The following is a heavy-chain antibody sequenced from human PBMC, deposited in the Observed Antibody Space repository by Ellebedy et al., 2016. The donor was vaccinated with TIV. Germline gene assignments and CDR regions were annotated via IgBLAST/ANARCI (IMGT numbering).Heavy chain of an antibody. CDR1: GGSFSGYY. J-gene: IGHJ4*02. CDR3: ARGRSNFVVVPAAHDY. D-gene: IGHD2-2*01. Sequence: MPSETLSLTCAVYGGSFSGYYWSWIRQPPGKGLEWIGEINHSGSTNYNPSLKSRVTISVDTSKNQFSLKLSSVTAADTAVYYCARGRSNFVVVPAAHDYWGQGTLVTVSS. V-gene: IGHV4-34*01. CDR2: INHSGST.